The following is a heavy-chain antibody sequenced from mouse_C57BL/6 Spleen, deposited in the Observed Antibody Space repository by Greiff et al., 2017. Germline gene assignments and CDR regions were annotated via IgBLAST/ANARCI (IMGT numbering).Heavy chain of an antibody. CDR2: IHPNSGST. V-gene: IGHV1-64*01. J-gene: IGHJ3*01. Sequence: VQLQQPGAELVKPGASVKLSCKASGYTFTSYWMHWVKQRPGQGLEWIGMIHPNSGSTNYNEKFKSKATLTVDKSSSTAYMQLSSLTSEDSAVYYCAREDNYSNYPFAYWGQGTLVTVSA. CDR1: GYTFTSYW. CDR3: AREDNYSNYPFAY. D-gene: IGHD2-5*01.